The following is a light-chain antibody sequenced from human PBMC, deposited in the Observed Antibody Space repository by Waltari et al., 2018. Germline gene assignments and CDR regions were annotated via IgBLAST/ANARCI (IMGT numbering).Light chain of an antibody. Sequence: QSALTQPASVSGSPGQSITTSCPGTRSDVGGYNLASRYQLRPGKAPKLLIYGASKRPSGVSNRFSGSKSGNTASLTISGLRTEDEADYYCCSYAGGSAFVFGTGTKITVL. CDR1: RSDVGGYNL. CDR3: CSYAGGSAFV. J-gene: IGLJ1*01. V-gene: IGLV2-23*01. CDR2: GAS.